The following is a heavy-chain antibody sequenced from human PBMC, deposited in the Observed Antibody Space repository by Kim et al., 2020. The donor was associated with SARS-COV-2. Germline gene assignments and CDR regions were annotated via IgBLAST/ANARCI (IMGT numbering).Heavy chain of an antibody. J-gene: IGHJ5*02. CDR3: ARGVSSALTLRPCFDP. D-gene: IGHD6-19*01. CDR1: GASFSGSSC. CDR2: IDHSGTT. Sequence: SETLSLTCAVSGASFSGSSCWSWVRQPPGKGLEWIGEIDHSGTTNYNPSLKSRVTIVVDKSKTQFSLRLKSVTAADTAVYYCARGVSSALTLRPCFDP. V-gene: IGHV4-4*02.